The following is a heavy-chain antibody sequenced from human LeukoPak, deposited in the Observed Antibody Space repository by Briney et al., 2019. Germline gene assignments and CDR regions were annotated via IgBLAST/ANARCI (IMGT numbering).Heavy chain of an antibody. CDR3: ASSSYSSSWFDAFDI. Sequence: ASVKVSCKASGYTFTSYGISWVRQAPGQGLEWMGWISAYNGNTNYAQKLQGRVTMTTDTSTSTAYMELRSLRSDDTAVYYCASSSYSSSWFDAFDIWGRGTMVTVSS. D-gene: IGHD6-13*01. V-gene: IGHV1-18*01. J-gene: IGHJ3*02. CDR2: ISAYNGNT. CDR1: GYTFTSYG.